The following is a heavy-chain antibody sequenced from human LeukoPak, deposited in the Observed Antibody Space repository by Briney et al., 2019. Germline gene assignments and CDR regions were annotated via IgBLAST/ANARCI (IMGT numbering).Heavy chain of an antibody. V-gene: IGHV3-15*01. J-gene: IGHJ3*02. CDR3: TRTNPDYCSSTSCSTPGAFDI. Sequence: GGSLRLSCAASGFTFSNAWMSWVRQAPGKGLEWVGRIKSKTDGGTTDYAAPVKGRFTISRDDSKNTLYLQMNSLKTEDTAVYYCTRTNPDYCSSTSCSTPGAFDIWGQGTMVTVS. D-gene: IGHD2-2*01. CDR2: IKSKTDGGTT. CDR1: GFTFSNAW.